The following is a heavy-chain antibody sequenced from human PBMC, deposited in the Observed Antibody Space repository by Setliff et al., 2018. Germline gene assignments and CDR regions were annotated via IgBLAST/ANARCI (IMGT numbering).Heavy chain of an antibody. Sequence: PGGSLRLSCAASGFTFSSYWMSWVRQAPGKGLEWVSSISSSSSYIYYADSVKGRFTISRDNAKNSLYLQMNSLRAEDTAVYYCARDRGSGSYFLRYFDYWGQGTLVTVSS. D-gene: IGHD1-26*01. CDR1: GFTFSSYW. CDR2: ISSSSSYI. CDR3: ARDRGSGSYFLRYFDY. J-gene: IGHJ4*02. V-gene: IGHV3-21*01.